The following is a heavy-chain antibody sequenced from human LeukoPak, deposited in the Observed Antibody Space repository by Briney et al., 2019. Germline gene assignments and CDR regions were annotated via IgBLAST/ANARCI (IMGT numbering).Heavy chain of an antibody. J-gene: IGHJ4*02. CDR1: GFTFSSYA. CDR2: ISSNGGST. Sequence: GGSLRLSCAASGFTFSSYAMHWVRQAPGKGLEYVSAISSNGGSTYYANSVKGRFTISRDNSKNTLYLQMGSLRAEDMAVYYCAGLANALDYWGQGTLVTVSS. CDR3: AGLANALDY. V-gene: IGHV3-64*01.